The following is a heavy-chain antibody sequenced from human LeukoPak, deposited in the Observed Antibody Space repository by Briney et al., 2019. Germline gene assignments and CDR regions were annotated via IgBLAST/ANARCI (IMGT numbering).Heavy chain of an antibody. CDR2: NYYSGST. Sequence: SETLSLTCTVSGGSISRSSYYWGRIRQPPGKGREWNGRNYYSGSTYYNPSLKSRVTISVDTSKNQFSLKLSSMTAADTAVYYCARHQEVSSWTSEYFDYWGQGTLVTVSS. CDR3: ARHQEVSSWTSEYFDY. J-gene: IGHJ4*02. D-gene: IGHD6-13*01. CDR1: GGSISRSSYY. V-gene: IGHV4-39*01.